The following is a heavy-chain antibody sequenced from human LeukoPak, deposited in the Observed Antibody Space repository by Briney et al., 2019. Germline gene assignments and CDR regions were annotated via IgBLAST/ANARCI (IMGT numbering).Heavy chain of an antibody. D-gene: IGHD4-17*01. CDR2: ISGSGGST. J-gene: IGHJ3*02. CDR3: ARHDYGDRYAFDI. Sequence: GGSLRLSCAASGFTVSSNYMSWVRQAPGKGLEWVSAISGSGGSTYYADSVKGRFTISRDNSKNTLYLHMDDLRAEDTAVYYCARHDYGDRYAFDIWGQGTMVTVSS. V-gene: IGHV3-23*01. CDR1: GFTVSSNY.